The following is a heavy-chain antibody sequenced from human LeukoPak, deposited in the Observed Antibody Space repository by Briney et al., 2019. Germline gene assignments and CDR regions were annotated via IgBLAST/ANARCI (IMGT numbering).Heavy chain of an antibody. CDR2: INHSGST. D-gene: IGHD6-6*01. CDR1: GGSFSGYY. J-gene: IGHJ4*02. CDR3: ATPNSSSSGGPLDY. Sequence: SETLSLTCAVYGGSFSGYYWGWIRQPPGKGLEWVGGINHSGSTNYNPSLKSRVTISVDTSKNQFSLKLSSVTAADTAVYYCATPNSSSSGGPLDYWGQGTLVTVSS. V-gene: IGHV4-34*01.